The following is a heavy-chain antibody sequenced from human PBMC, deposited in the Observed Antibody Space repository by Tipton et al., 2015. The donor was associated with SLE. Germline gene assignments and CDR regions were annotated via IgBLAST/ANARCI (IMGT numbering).Heavy chain of an antibody. CDR2: ISVYNGNT. V-gene: IGHV1-18*01. CDR1: GYTFTNYA. D-gene: IGHD3-22*01. CDR3: ARGDTSDLPDY. Sequence: QSGAEVKKPGASVKVSCKASGYTFTNYAIIWVRQAPGQGLEWMGWISVYNGNTNYAQKFQGRVTMTTDTSTSTAYMELRSLRSADTAVYYCARGDTSDLPDYWGQGTLVTVSS. J-gene: IGHJ4*02.